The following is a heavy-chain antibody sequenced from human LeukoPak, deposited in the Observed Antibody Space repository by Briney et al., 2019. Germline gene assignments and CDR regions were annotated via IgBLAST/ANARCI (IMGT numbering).Heavy chain of an antibody. J-gene: IGHJ4*02. CDR3: ARQQQLVRHKYYFDY. V-gene: IGHV1-18*01. CDR2: ISAYNGNT. Sequence: ASVTVSCKASGYTFTSYGISWVRQAPGQGLEWMGWISAYNGNTNYAQKLQGRVTMTTDTSTSTAYMELRSLRSDDTAVYYCARQQQLVRHKYYFDYWGQGTLVTVSS. CDR1: GYTFTSYG. D-gene: IGHD6-13*01.